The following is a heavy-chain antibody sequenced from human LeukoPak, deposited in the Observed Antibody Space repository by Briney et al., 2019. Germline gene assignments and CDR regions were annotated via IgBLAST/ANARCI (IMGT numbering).Heavy chain of an antibody. Sequence: XAMHWVRQAPGKGLDWVAYISYDASDNNYADSVKGRFTISRDNSKNTPYLQMTSLRADDSAVYYCARVRSGSFGNYFDLWGQGTLVTVSS. CDR1: XA. CDR3: ARVRSGSFGNYFDL. D-gene: IGHD1-26*01. V-gene: IGHV3-30-3*01. J-gene: IGHJ4*02. CDR2: ISYDASDN.